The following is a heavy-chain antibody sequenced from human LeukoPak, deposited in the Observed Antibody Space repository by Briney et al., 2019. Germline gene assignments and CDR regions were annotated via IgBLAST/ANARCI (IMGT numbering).Heavy chain of an antibody. CDR3: ARDRSCTGGSCYMDV. V-gene: IGHV3-23*01. Sequence: GSLRLSCAASGFTFSTYAMSWVRQAPGKGLEWVSGISGSGDNTNYADSVKGRFTISRDNSKNTLSLQMSSLRVEDTAVYYCARDRSCTGGSCYMDVWGRGTAVTVSS. CDR2: ISGSGDNT. D-gene: IGHD2-15*01. CDR1: GFTFSTYA. J-gene: IGHJ6*03.